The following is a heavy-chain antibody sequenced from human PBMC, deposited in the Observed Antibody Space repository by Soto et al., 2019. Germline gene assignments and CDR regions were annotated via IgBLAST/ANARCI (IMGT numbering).Heavy chain of an antibody. CDR3: XXXXXXWYLX. Sequence: QVQLVQSGAEVKKPGASVKVSCKASGYTFSSYDINWVRQATGQGLEWMGWLNPNSGDTGYAQKFQGRVTLTRNTSINTAYIELSXXXXDDXXVXXXXXXXXXWYLXWGQGTLVTVSS. D-gene: IGHD6-19*01. CDR1: GYTFSSYD. V-gene: IGHV1-8*01. J-gene: IGHJ4*02. CDR2: LNPNSGDT.